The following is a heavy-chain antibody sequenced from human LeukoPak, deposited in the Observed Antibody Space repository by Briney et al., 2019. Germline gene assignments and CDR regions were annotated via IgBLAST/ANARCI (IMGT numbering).Heavy chain of an antibody. V-gene: IGHV3-30*18. CDR1: GFTFSSYG. D-gene: IGHD3-10*01. CDR2: ISYDGSNK. J-gene: IGHJ6*02. Sequence: PGRSLRLSCAASGFTFSSYGMHWVRQAPGKGLEWVAVISYDGSNKYYADSVKGRFTISRDNSKNTLYLQMNSLRAEDTAVYYCAKALWFGELPIYYYGMDVWGQGTTVTVSS. CDR3: AKALWFGELPIYYYGMDV.